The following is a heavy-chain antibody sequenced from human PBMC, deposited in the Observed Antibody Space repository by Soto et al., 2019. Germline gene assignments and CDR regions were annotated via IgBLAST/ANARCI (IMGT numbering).Heavy chain of an antibody. V-gene: IGHV4-34*01. CDR2: INHSGST. CDR3: ARGQLVVPAHVNWFDP. J-gene: IGHJ5*02. CDR1: GGSFSGYY. D-gene: IGHD2-2*01. Sequence: QVQLQQWGAGLLKPSETLSLTCAVYGGSFSGYYWSWIRQPPGKGLEWIGEINHSGSTNYNPSLKSRVTISXXTXKXXFSLQLSSVTAADTAVYYCARGQLVVPAHVNWFDPWGQGTLVTVSS.